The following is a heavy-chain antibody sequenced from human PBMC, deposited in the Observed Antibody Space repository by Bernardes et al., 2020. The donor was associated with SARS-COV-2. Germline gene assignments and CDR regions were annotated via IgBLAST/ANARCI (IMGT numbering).Heavy chain of an antibody. CDR2: ISAYNGDT. CDR3: VREAGRGYYYGLDV. Sequence: ASVKVSCKTSGYTFISYGVSWVRQAPGQGLDWMGLISAYNGDTKYAPKFQGRVTMTTDTSTNTAYMDLRSLASDDTAVYYFVREAGRGYYYGLDVWGQGTTVTVSS. J-gene: IGHJ6*02. D-gene: IGHD2-15*01. V-gene: IGHV1-18*01. CDR1: GYTFISYG.